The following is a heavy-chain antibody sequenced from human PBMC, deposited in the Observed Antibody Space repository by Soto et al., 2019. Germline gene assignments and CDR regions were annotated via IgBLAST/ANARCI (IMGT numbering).Heavy chain of an antibody. Sequence: SETLSLTCAVYGGSFSGYYWTRIRQPPGKGLEWIGEVNHSGSTNYNPSLKSRVTMSVDTSKNQFSLRLSSVTAADTAIYYCATRITVFGLLIPPFDPWGQGTQVTVSS. CDR2: VNHSGST. CDR1: GGSFSGYY. V-gene: IGHV4-34*01. CDR3: ATRITVFGLLIPPFDP. J-gene: IGHJ5*02. D-gene: IGHD3-3*01.